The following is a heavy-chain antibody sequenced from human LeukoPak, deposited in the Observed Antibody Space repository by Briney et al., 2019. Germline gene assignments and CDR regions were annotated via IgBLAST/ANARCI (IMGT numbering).Heavy chain of an antibody. Sequence: SETLSLTCTISDDSISNNRYSWAWIRQPPGKGLEWIGSINYSGRTYYNPSLKSRLTMSVDTAKRQFSLKLISVTAADTALYYCARDIDDVEALLDFWGQGTLVTVSS. D-gene: IGHD2-15*01. V-gene: IGHV4-39*07. CDR3: ARDIDDVEALLDF. CDR2: INYSGRT. J-gene: IGHJ4*02. CDR1: DDSISNNRYS.